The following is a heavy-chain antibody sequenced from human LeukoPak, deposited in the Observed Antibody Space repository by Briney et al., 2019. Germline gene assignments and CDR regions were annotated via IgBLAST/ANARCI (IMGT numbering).Heavy chain of an antibody. Sequence: GESLKISCAASGFTFSDYYMSWIRQAPGKGLEWVSYISSSSSYTNYADSVKGRFTISRDNAKNSLYLQMNSLRAEDTAVYYCARGLTPDDIVVVPADWGQGTLVTVSS. D-gene: IGHD2-2*01. V-gene: IGHV3-11*05. J-gene: IGHJ4*02. CDR2: ISSSSSYT. CDR1: GFTFSDYY. CDR3: ARGLTPDDIVVVPAD.